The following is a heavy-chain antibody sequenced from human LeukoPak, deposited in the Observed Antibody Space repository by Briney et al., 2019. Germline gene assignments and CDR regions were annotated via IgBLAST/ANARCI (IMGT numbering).Heavy chain of an antibody. CDR2: ISGSGGST. J-gene: IGHJ3*01. V-gene: IGHV3-23*01. CDR1: GFTFSSFA. Sequence: GGSLRLSCAASGFTFSSFAMSWVRQAPGKGLEWVPAISGSGGSTFYADSVKGRFTISRDNSKNTLFLQMNGLRAEDTAVYYCAKGRSCSGSSCNVGSWGQGTMVTVSS. CDR3: AKGRSCSGSSCNVGS. D-gene: IGHD2-2*01.